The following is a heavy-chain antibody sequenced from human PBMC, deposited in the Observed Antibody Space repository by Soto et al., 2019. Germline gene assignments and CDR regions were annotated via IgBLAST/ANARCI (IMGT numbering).Heavy chain of an antibody. CDR3: ARRYCSGGSCYPDAFDI. CDR2: IYTSGST. D-gene: IGHD2-15*01. V-gene: IGHV4-4*07. Sequence: ETLSLTCTVSGGSISSYYWRWIRQPAGKGLEWIGRIYTSGSTNYNPSLKSRVTMSVDTSKNQFSLMLSSVTAADTAVYYCARRYCSGGSCYPDAFDIWGQGTMVTVSS. CDR1: GGSISSYY. J-gene: IGHJ3*02.